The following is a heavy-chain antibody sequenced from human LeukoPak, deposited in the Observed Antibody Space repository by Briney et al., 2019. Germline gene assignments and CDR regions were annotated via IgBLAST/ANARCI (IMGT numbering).Heavy chain of an antibody. Sequence: GGSLRLSCAASGFTFSSYGMHWVRQAPGKGLEWVAFIRYDGSNKYYADSVKGRFTISRDNAKNTLYLQMNSLRAEDTAVYYCAREKTTVSTTAPHYHYYMDVWGKGTTVTVSS. D-gene: IGHD4-11*01. CDR2: IRYDGSNK. J-gene: IGHJ6*03. V-gene: IGHV3-30*02. CDR3: AREKTTVSTTAPHYHYYMDV. CDR1: GFTFSSYG.